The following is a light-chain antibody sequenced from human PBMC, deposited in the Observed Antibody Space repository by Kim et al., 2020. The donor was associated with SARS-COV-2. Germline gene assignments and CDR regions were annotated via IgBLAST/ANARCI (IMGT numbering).Light chain of an antibody. CDR2: GAS. CDR3: QQYNNWPALYT. V-gene: IGKV3-15*01. Sequence: EIVMTQSPDTLSVSPGERATLSCRASQSVSSNLAWYQQKPGQAPRLLIYGASTRATGIPARFSGSGSGTEFTLTISSLQSEDFAVYYCQQYNNWPALYTFGQWTKLEI. J-gene: IGKJ2*01. CDR1: QSVSSN.